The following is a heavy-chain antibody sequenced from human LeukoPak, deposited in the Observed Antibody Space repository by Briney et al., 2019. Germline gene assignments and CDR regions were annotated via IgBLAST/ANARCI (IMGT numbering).Heavy chain of an antibody. CDR3: ARGNRDSSGFYFYYGMDV. V-gene: IGHV3-9*01. Sequence: GGSLRLSCAASGFTYDDYAMFWVRQAPGKGLEWVSGISWDSYNIGYAASVKGRFTISRDNAKNSLYLQTNSLRPEDTASYYCARGNRDSSGFYFYYGMDVWGQGTTVTVSS. CDR2: ISWDSYNI. J-gene: IGHJ6*02. D-gene: IGHD3-22*01. CDR1: GFTYDDYA.